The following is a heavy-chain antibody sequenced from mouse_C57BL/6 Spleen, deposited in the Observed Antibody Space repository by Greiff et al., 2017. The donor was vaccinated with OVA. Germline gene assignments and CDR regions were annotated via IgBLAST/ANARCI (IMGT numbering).Heavy chain of an antibody. Sequence: VQLQQSGPELVKPGASVKIPCKASGYTFTDYNMDWVKQSHGKSLEWIGDINPNNGGTIYNQKFKGKATLTVDKSSSTAYMELRSLTSEDTAVYYCARASHYYGSSPFAYWGQGTLVTVSA. V-gene: IGHV1-18*01. CDR2: INPNNGGT. CDR1: GYTFTDYN. CDR3: ARASHYYGSSPFAY. J-gene: IGHJ3*01. D-gene: IGHD1-1*01.